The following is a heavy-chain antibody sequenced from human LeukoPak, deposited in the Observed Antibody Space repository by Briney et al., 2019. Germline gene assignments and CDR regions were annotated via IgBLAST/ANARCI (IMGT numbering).Heavy chain of an antibody. J-gene: IGHJ4*02. Sequence: PGGSLRLSCAASGFTFSSYGMHWVRQAPGKGLEWVAVISYDGSNKYYADSVKGRFTISRDNSKNTLYLQMNSLRAEDTAVYYCAKDPPYSYYFDYWGKGTLVTVSS. D-gene: IGHD2-21*01. CDR2: ISYDGSNK. CDR1: GFTFSSYG. V-gene: IGHV3-30*18. CDR3: AKDPPYSYYFDY.